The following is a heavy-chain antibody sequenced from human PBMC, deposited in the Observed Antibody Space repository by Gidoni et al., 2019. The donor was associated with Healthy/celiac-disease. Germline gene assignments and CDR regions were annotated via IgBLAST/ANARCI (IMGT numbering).Heavy chain of an antibody. CDR2: INSDGSST. D-gene: IGHD4-17*01. Sequence: EVQLVESGGGFVQPGGSLRLSCAASGFPFSSYWMHWVRQAPGKGLVWVSRINSDGSSTSYADSVKGRFTISRDNAKNTLYLQMNSLRAEDTAVYYCARREPTTVTTAAGRTKGGMDVWGQGTTVTVSS. J-gene: IGHJ6*02. CDR1: GFPFSSYW. CDR3: ARREPTTVTTAAGRTKGGMDV. V-gene: IGHV3-74*01.